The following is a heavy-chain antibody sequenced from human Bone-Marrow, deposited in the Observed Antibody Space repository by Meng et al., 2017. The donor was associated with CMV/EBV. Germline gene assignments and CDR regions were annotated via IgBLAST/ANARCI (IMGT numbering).Heavy chain of an antibody. CDR1: GFTFSSYW. V-gene: IGHV3-74*01. Sequence: GESLKISCAASGFTFSSYWMHWVRQAPGKGLVWVSRINSDGSSTSYADSVKGRFTISRDNAKNSLYLQMNSLRAEDTAVYYCARDVYNFWSGSYYGLDVWGQGTTVTVSS. J-gene: IGHJ6*02. D-gene: IGHD3-3*01. CDR3: ARDVYNFWSGSYYGLDV. CDR2: INSDGSST.